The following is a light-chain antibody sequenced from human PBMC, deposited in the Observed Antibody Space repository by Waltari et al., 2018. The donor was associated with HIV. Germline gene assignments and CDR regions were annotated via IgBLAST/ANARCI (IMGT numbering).Light chain of an antibody. V-gene: IGLV7-46*01. CDR2: DTT. CDR1: TGPVPSKHS. Sequence: QAAVTQEPSLTVSPGGTIFLTCGSTTGPVPSKHSADWFQQKPGQDPTTLIYDTTKRHAWTPARFSGFLVGDKAVLTLSGALSEDEAVYYCLLFLGAGRVVGGGTMVTV. J-gene: IGLJ2*01. CDR3: LLFLGAGRV.